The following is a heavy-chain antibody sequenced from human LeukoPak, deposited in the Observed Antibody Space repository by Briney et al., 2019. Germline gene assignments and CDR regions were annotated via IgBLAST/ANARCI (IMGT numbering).Heavy chain of an antibody. CDR2: ISWNSGSI. CDR3: ARGRGGLDY. D-gene: IGHD3-10*01. J-gene: IGHJ4*02. Sequence: GGSLRLSCAASGFTFDDYAMHWVRQAPGKGLEWVSGISWNSGSIGYADSVKGRFTISRDNSKNTLYLQMNSLRAEDTAVYYCARGRGGLDYWGQGTLVTVSS. V-gene: IGHV3-9*01. CDR1: GFTFDDYA.